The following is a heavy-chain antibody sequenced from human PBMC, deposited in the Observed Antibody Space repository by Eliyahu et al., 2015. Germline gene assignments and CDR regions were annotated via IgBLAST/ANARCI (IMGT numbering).Heavy chain of an antibody. Sequence: QVQLVQSGAEVKKPGSSVKXSCKASGGTFSSNAISWVRQAPGQGLEWMGGILPILGITNYAQKFQGRVTIAADESTGTGYMELSSLRFDDTAIYYCARGSTVVTPFDSWGQGTLVTVSS. D-gene: IGHD4-23*01. CDR3: ARGSTVVTPFDS. CDR1: GGTFSSNA. CDR2: ILPILGIT. V-gene: IGHV1-69*01. J-gene: IGHJ4*02.